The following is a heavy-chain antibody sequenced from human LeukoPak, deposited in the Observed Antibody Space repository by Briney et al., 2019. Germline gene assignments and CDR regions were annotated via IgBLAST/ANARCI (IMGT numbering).Heavy chain of an antibody. CDR1: AGSISSYY. V-gene: IGHV4-59*08. D-gene: IGHD3-10*01. Sequence: SETLSLTCTVSAGSISSYYWSWIRQPPGKGLEWIGYIYYSGSTNYNPSLKSRVTISVDTSKNQFSLQLNSVTAADTAVYYCARNGYGSGSSYWGQGTLVTVSS. CDR3: ARNGYGSGSSY. CDR2: IYYSGST. J-gene: IGHJ4*02.